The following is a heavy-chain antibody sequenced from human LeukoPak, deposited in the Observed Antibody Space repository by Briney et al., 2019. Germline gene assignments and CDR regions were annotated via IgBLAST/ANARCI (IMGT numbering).Heavy chain of an antibody. J-gene: IGHJ3*02. CDR3: ARDFNTAGYYDSEDAFDI. V-gene: IGHV1-2*06. CDR1: GYTFTGYY. Sequence: ASVKVSCKASGYTFTGYYMHWVRQAPGQGLEWMGRINPNSGGTNYAQKLQGRVTMTTDTSTSTAYMELRSLRSDDTAVYYCARDFNTAGYYDSEDAFDIWGQGTMVTLSS. CDR2: INPNSGGT. D-gene: IGHD3-22*01.